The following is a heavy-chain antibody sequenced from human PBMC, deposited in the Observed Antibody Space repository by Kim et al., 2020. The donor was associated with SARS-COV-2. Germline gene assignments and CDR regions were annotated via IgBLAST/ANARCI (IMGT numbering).Heavy chain of an antibody. Sequence: SQTLSLTCAISGDSVSSNSAAWNWIRQSPSRGLEWLGRTYYRSKWYNDYAVSVKSRITINPDTSKNQFSLQLNSVTPEDTAVYYCARDPSIAVAGTEEDYYYYGMDVWGQGTTVTVSS. CDR3: ARDPSIAVAGTEEDYYYYGMDV. J-gene: IGHJ6*02. CDR2: TYYRSKWYN. V-gene: IGHV6-1*01. CDR1: GDSVSSNSAA. D-gene: IGHD6-19*01.